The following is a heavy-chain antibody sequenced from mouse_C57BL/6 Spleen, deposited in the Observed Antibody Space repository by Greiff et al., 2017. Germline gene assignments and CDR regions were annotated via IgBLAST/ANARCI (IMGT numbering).Heavy chain of an antibody. D-gene: IGHD1-1*01. CDR2: IDPENGDT. CDR3: TFYYTGYFDV. CDR1: GFNIKDDY. V-gene: IGHV14-4*01. Sequence: VQLKESGAELVRPGASVKLSCTASGFNIKDDYMHWVKQRPEQGLEWIEWIDPENGDTDYASKFQGKATITADTASNTAYLQLSSLTSEDTAVYYCTFYYTGYFDVWGTGTTVTVSS. J-gene: IGHJ1*03.